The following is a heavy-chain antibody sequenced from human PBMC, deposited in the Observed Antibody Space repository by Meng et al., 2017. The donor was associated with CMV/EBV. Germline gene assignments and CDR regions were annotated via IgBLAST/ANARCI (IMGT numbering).Heavy chain of an antibody. J-gene: IGHJ6*02. V-gene: IGHV3-74*01. D-gene: IGHD5-24*01. Sequence: GALKISCAASGFTFSSYWMHWVRQAPGKGLVWVSRINSDGSSTSYADSVKGRFTISRDNAKNTLYLQMNSLRAEDTAVYYCAREERSSHYYYYYGMDVWGQGTTVTVSS. CDR2: INSDGSST. CDR1: GFTFSSYW. CDR3: AREERSSHYYYYYGMDV.